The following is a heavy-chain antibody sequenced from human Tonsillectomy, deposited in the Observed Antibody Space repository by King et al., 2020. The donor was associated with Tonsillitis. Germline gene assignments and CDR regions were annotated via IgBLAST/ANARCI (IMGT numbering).Heavy chain of an antibody. CDR3: ARARVTGYFSVVNCSGVVNYFNY. CDR1: GFTFSSYA. CDR2: ISYDGSNE. J-gene: IGHJ4*02. D-gene: IGHD2-15*01. Sequence: VQLVESGGGVVQPGRSLRLSCAASGFTFSSYAMHWVRQAPGEGLEWVALISYDGSNEYYADSVKGRFTISRDNSKNTLYLQMNSLRAEDTAVYYCARARVTGYFSVVNCSGVVNYFNYWGQGTLVTASS. V-gene: IGHV3-30*04.